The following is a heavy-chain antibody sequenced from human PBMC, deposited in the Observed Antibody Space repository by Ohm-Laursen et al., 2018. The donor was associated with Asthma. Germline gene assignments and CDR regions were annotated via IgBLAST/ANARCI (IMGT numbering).Heavy chain of an antibody. CDR1: GGSISSGGYY. CDR2: IYYSGST. V-gene: IGHV4-31*03. D-gene: IGHD5-12*01. Sequence: SETLSLTCTVSGGSISSGGYYWSWIRQHPGKGLEWIGYIYYSGSTYYNPSLKSRVTISVDTSKNQFSLKLSSVTAADTAVYYCASTRKKVATIGLFDPWGQGTLVTVSS. CDR3: ASTRKKVATIGLFDP. J-gene: IGHJ5*02.